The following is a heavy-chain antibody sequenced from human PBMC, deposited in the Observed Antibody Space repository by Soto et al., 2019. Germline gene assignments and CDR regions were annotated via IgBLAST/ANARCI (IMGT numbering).Heavy chain of an antibody. CDR1: GYTFTSYA. D-gene: IGHD3-9*01. Sequence: QVQLVQSGAEVKKPGASVKVSCKASGYTFTSYAMHWVRQAPGQRLEWMGWINAGNGNTKYSQKFQGRVTITRDTSXSXDYMELSSLRSEDTAVYYCARVGVIPILTGSYGMDVWGQGTTVTVSS. CDR3: ARVGVIPILTGSYGMDV. CDR2: INAGNGNT. J-gene: IGHJ6*02. V-gene: IGHV1-3*01.